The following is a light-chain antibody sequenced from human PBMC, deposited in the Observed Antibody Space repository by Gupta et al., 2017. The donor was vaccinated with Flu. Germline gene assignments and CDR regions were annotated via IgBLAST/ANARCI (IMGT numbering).Light chain of an antibody. CDR3: SSYTTNYTFV. J-gene: IGLJ1*01. CDR1: GSDVGTYNR. CDR2: EVS. V-gene: IGLV2-18*02. Sequence: HSAPPHPPSVSGSPGQSVTISCTGTGSDVGTYNRVSWYRQPPGTAPKLIIYEVSNRPSGVPDRFSGAKAGNTASLTXSXLQGEDXADYYCSSYTTNYTFVFGTGTKVTVL.